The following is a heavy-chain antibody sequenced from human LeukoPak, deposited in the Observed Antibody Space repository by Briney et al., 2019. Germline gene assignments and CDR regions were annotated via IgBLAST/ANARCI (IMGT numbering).Heavy chain of an antibody. Sequence: GGSLRLSCVPSGFTFSSYEMNWVRQAPGNGLEWLSYIGSSDSTTHYGESVEGRFTISRDNSKNTLYLQMNSVRAEDTAVYYCAKDQAYCTGGNCYYYFYYLDVWGRGTTVTVSS. CDR1: GFTFSSYE. CDR3: AKDQAYCTGGNCYYYFYYLDV. CDR2: IGSSDSTT. J-gene: IGHJ6*03. V-gene: IGHV3-48*03. D-gene: IGHD2-15*01.